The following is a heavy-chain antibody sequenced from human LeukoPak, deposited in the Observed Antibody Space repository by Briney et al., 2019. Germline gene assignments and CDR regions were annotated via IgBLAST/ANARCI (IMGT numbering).Heavy chain of an antibody. V-gene: IGHV3-23*01. Sequence: GGSLRLSCAASGFTFSSYAMSWVRQAPGKGLEWVSAISGSGGSTYYADSVKGRFTTSRDNSKNTLYLQMNSLRAEDTAVYYCAKDQHSAYYYGSGTDYWGQGTLVTVSS. D-gene: IGHD3-10*01. CDR1: GFTFSSYA. CDR3: AKDQHSAYYYGSGTDY. J-gene: IGHJ4*02. CDR2: ISGSGGST.